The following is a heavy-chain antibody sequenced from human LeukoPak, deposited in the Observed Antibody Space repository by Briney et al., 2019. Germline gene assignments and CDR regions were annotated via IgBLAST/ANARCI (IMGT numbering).Heavy chain of an antibody. J-gene: IGHJ4*02. Sequence: ASVKVSCKASGGTFSSYAISWVRQAPGQGLEWMGRIIPILGIANYAQKFQGRVTITADKSTSTAYMELSRLRSDDTAVYYCATSYYYDSSAYQYPPRAPFDYWGQGTLVTVSS. CDR2: IIPILGIA. V-gene: IGHV1-69*04. D-gene: IGHD3-22*01. CDR3: ATSYYYDSSAYQYPPRAPFDY. CDR1: GGTFSSYA.